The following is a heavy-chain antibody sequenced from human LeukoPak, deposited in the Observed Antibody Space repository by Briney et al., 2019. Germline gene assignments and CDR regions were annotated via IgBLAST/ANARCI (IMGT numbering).Heavy chain of an antibody. V-gene: IGHV1-8*03. J-gene: IGHJ4*02. D-gene: IGHD6-6*01. CDR2: MNPNSGNT. CDR1: GYTFTSYD. CDR3: ARMEYSSSSEGTQFDY. Sequence: ASLKVSCKASGYTFTSYDINWVRQATGQGLEWMGWMNPNSGNTGYAQKFQGRVTITRNTSISTAYMELSSLRSEDTAVYYCARMEYSSSSEGTQFDYWGQGTLVTVSS.